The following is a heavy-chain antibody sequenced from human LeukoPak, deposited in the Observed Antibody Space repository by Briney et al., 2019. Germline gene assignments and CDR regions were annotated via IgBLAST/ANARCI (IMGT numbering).Heavy chain of an antibody. CDR1: GFTFSSYV. CDR2: ISSNGGST. V-gene: IGHV3-64*01. CDR3: ARGQWFSGDGGWYFDL. J-gene: IGHJ2*01. Sequence: GGSLRLSCAASGFTFSSYVMHWVRQAPGKGLEYVSAISSNGGSTYYANSVKDRFTISRDNSKNTLYLQMGSLRAEDVAVYYCARGQWFSGDGGWYFDLWGRGTLVTVSS. D-gene: IGHD3-22*01.